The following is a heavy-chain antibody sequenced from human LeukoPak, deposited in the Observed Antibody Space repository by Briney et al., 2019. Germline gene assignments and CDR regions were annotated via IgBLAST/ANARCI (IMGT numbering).Heavy chain of an antibody. CDR2: INPSGGST. J-gene: IGHJ3*02. CDR1: GYTGTSYY. CDR3: ARPTTVTTTSGAAFDI. V-gene: IGHV1-46*01. Sequence: GASVKVSCKASGYTGTSYYMHWVRQAPGQGLAWVGIINPSGGSTSKAQKFQGRVTMTSDMSSSTVYMELSSLRSEDTAVYYCARPTTVTTTSGAAFDIWGQGTMVTVS. D-gene: IGHD4-17*01.